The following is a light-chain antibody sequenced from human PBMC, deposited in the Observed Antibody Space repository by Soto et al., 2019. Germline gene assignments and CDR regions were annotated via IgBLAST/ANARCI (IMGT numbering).Light chain of an antibody. CDR2: GAS. V-gene: IGKV3-20*01. CDR1: QTVSSNY. Sequence: DIVMTQSPDTLSLSPGERATLSGRASQTVSSNYLAWCQQRPGQAPRLLIYGASTRAAGIPDRFSGSGSGTDFTLTITRLEPEDSAVYFCQQYTGPPTTFGQGTRLEIK. CDR3: QQYTGPPTT. J-gene: IGKJ5*01.